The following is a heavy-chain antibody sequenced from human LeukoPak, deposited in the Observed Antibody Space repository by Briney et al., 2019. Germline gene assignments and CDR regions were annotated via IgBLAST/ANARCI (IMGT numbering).Heavy chain of an antibody. J-gene: IGHJ4*02. CDR2: INPNSGGT. V-gene: IGHV1-2*02. CDR3: ARRRAAAIYFDY. CDR1: GYSFINYG. D-gene: IGHD2-2*01. Sequence: ASVKVSCKASGYSFINYGITWVRQAPGPGLEWMGWINPNSGGTNYAQKFQGRVTMTRDTSISTAYMELSRLRSDDTAVYYCARRRAAAIYFDYWGQGTLVTVSS.